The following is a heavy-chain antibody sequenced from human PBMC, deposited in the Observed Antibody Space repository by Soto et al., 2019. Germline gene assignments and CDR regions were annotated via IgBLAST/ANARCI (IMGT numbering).Heavy chain of an antibody. V-gene: IGHV4-61*01. Sequence: ASETLSLTCHVSGGSMTTGSYFWSWIRQPPGKGLEWIGYVFRSGTINYSPSFKSRVSISIDISKNLFSLTVKSVTAADTAVYFCARARNRYFDYWGQGALVTVSS. CDR2: VFRSGTI. J-gene: IGHJ4*02. CDR3: ARARNRYFDY. D-gene: IGHD1-1*01. CDR1: GGSMTTGSYF.